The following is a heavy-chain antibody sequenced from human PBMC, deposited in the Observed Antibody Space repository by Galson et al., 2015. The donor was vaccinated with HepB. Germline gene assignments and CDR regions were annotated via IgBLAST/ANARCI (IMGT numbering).Heavy chain of an antibody. D-gene: IGHD1-26*01. CDR1: GFSLSTSGMC. V-gene: IGHV2-70*01. CDR2: IDWDDDK. J-gene: IGHJ4*02. Sequence: PALVKPTQTLTLTCTFSGFSLSTSGMCVSWIRQPPGKALEWLALIDWDDDKYYSTSLKTRLTISKDTSKNQVVLTMTSMDPVDTATYYCARIRVGATGYYFDYWGQGTLVTVSS. CDR3: ARIRVGATGYYFDY.